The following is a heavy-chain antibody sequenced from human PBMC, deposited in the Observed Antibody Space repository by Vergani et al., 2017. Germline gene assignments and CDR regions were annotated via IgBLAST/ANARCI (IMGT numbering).Heavy chain of an antibody. D-gene: IGHD2-2*02. V-gene: IGHV4-61*02. J-gene: IGHJ4*02. CDR2: IYTSGST. CDR3: ARDCSSISCYTRGFDY. CDR1: GGSISSGSYY. Sequence: QVQLQESGPGLVKPSQTLSLTCTVSGGSISSGSYYWSWIRQPAGKGLEWIGRIYTSGSTNYNPSLKSRVTLSLDTSKNQFSLKLSSVTAADTAVYYCARDCSSISCYTRGFDYRGQGTLVTVSS.